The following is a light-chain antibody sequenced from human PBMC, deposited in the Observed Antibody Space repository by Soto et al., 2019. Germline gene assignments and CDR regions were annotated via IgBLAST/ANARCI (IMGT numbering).Light chain of an antibody. Sequence: ALTQPASVSGSPGQSITISCTGTSSDVAGYNYVSWYQQYPGKAPKVMIYEVSNRPSGVSNRFSGSKSGNTASLTISGLQAEDEADYYCSSYTSSSRLYVFGTGTQLTVL. J-gene: IGLJ1*01. CDR1: SSDVAGYNY. CDR2: EVS. V-gene: IGLV2-14*01. CDR3: SSYTSSSRLYV.